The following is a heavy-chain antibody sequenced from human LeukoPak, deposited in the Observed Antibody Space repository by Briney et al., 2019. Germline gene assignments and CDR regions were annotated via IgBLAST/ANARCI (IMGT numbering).Heavy chain of an antibody. V-gene: IGHV3-74*01. CDR3: ARGGHSGYDRPLRAGYYYGMDV. D-gene: IGHD5-12*01. CDR2: INTDGSST. CDR1: GXTFSSYW. Sequence: QPGGSLRLSCAASGXTFSSYWMHWVRQAPGKGLVWVSRINTDGSSTSYAGSVKGRFTISRENAKNSLYLQMNSLRAGDTAVYYCARGGHSGYDRPLRAGYYYGMDVWGQGTTVTVSS. J-gene: IGHJ6*02.